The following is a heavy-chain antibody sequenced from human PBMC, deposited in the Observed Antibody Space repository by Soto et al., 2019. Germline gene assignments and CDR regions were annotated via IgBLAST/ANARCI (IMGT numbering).Heavy chain of an antibody. D-gene: IGHD3-3*01. CDR1: GYTFTSYA. Sequence: ASVKVSCKASGYTFTSYAMHWVRQAPGQRLEWMGWINAGNGNTKYSQKFQGRVTITRDTSASTAYMELSSLRSEDTAVYYCARVYDYDFCSGTNEAFDIWGQGTMVTVSS. V-gene: IGHV1-3*01. CDR2: INAGNGNT. CDR3: ARVYDYDFCSGTNEAFDI. J-gene: IGHJ3*02.